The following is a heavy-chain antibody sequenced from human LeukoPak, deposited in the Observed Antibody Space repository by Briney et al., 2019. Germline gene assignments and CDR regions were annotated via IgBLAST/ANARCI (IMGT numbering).Heavy chain of an antibody. Sequence: GGSQRLSCAASGFTFSSYVMSWVRQAPGKGLEWVSVIYRDDSSYYADSVKGRFTISRDNSKNTLYLQMHSLRAEDTAVYYCARESLGSVDPRRYSTTVSQDVWGKGTTVTISS. CDR2: IYRDDSS. CDR3: ARESLGSVDPRRYSTTVSQDV. CDR1: GFTFSSYV. V-gene: IGHV3-53*01. D-gene: IGHD4-17*01. J-gene: IGHJ6*04.